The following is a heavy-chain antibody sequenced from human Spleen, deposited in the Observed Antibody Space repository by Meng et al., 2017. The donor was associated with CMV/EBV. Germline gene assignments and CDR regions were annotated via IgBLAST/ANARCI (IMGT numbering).Heavy chain of an antibody. V-gene: IGHV3-30*04. CDR3: AKEGQEMIQSFDH. CDR2: ISKDGTTK. CDR1: GFNFDNYV. Sequence: GESVKISCAASGFNFDNYVAHWVRQAPGKGLEWVAVISKDGTTKFYADSVKGRFTISRDNSKNALFLQMNSLRTDDTAVYYCAKEGQEMIQSFDHWGLGTLVTVSS. D-gene: IGHD5-18*01. J-gene: IGHJ4*02.